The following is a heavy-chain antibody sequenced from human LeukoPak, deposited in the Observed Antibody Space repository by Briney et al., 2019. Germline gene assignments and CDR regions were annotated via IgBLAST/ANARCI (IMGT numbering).Heavy chain of an antibody. V-gene: IGHV3-48*02. D-gene: IGHD1-26*01. CDR3: ASSGSYRFDY. J-gene: IGHJ4*02. Sequence: GGSLRLSCAASGFTFSSYSMNWVRQAPGKGLERVSHITASGTGMFYADSVKGRFTISRDNAKNSLYLQMNSLRDGDTALYYCASSGSYRFDYWGQGTLVTVSS. CDR1: GFTFSSYS. CDR2: ITASGTGM.